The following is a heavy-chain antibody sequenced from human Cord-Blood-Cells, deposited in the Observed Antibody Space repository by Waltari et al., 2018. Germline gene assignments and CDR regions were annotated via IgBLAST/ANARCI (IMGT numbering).Heavy chain of an antibody. J-gene: IGHJ3*02. Sequence: VQLQQWGAGLLKPSETLSLTCAVYGGSFSGYYWSWIRQPPGKGLEWIGEINHSGSTNYNPSLKSRVTISVDTSKNQFSLKLSSVTAADTAVYYCASTCEGTAMITFGAFDIWGQGTMVTVSS. V-gene: IGHV4-34*01. CDR1: GGSFSGYY. CDR2: INHSGST. D-gene: IGHD3-16*01. CDR3: ASTCEGTAMITFGAFDI.